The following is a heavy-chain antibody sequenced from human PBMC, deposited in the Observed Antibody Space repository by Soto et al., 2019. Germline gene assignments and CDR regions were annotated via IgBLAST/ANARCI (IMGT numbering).Heavy chain of an antibody. V-gene: IGHV4-34*01. J-gene: IGHJ4*02. D-gene: IGHD2-15*01. CDR2: INHSGST. CDR1: GGSFSVYY. Sequence: SETLSLTCAGYGGSFSVYYWSWIRQPPGKGLEWIGEINHSGSTNYNPSLKSRVTISVDTSKNQFSLKLSSVTAADTAVYYCARVRRRYCSGGSCSPFDYWGQGTLVTVS. CDR3: ARVRRRYCSGGSCSPFDY.